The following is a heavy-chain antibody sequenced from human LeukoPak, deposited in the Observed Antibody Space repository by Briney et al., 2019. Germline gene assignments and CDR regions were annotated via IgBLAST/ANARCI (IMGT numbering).Heavy chain of an antibody. Sequence: GGSLRLSCAASGFTFSNYGMHWVRQAPGKGLEWVAFIRYDGSNKYYADSVKGRFTISRDNSKNTLYLQMNSLRAEDTAVYYCARTANDFWSGYYTGASYYYMDVWGKGTTVTVSS. V-gene: IGHV3-30*02. J-gene: IGHJ6*03. CDR2: IRYDGSNK. CDR1: GFTFSNYG. D-gene: IGHD3-3*01. CDR3: ARTANDFWSGYYTGASYYYMDV.